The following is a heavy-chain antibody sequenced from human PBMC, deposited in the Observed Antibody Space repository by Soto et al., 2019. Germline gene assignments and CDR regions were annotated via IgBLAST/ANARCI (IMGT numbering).Heavy chain of an antibody. CDR3: AKDLSMVRGVNWFDP. D-gene: IGHD3-10*01. CDR1: GFTFSSYA. CDR2: ISGSGGST. J-gene: IGHJ5*02. Sequence: GGSLRLSCAASGFTFSSYAMSWVRQAPGKGLEWVSAISGSGGSTYYADSVKGRFTISRDNSKNTQYLQMNSLRAEDTAVYYCAKDLSMVRGVNWFDPWGQGTLVTVSS. V-gene: IGHV3-23*01.